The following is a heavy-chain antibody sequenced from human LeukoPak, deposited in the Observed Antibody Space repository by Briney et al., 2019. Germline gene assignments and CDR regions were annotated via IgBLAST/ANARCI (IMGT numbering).Heavy chain of an antibody. V-gene: IGHV3-30*02. CDR3: AKDQWIEQMLGSHCDY. CDR2: VSSSGSEK. Sequence: GGSLRLSCAASEFTLSDYGMHWVRQAPGKGPEWVAFVSSSGSEKYYADSVTGRFTIARDNSKNTLSLQMTTLRPDDTAVYYCAKDQWIEQMLGSHCDYWGQETLVTVSS. CDR1: EFTLSDYG. J-gene: IGHJ4*02. D-gene: IGHD5-12*01.